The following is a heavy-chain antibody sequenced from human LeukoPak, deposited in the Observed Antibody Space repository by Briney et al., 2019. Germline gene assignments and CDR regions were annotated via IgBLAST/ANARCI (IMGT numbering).Heavy chain of an antibody. D-gene: IGHD3-3*01. CDR1: GFTFHNYW. J-gene: IGHJ5*02. CDR2: IDEDGKTI. V-gene: IGHV3-74*01. CDR3: VSDLCGGDDQ. Sequence: GGSLRLSYAPSGFTFHNYWLHWVRPAPGQGLVWVSRIDEDGKTIDYADSVKGRFTISRDNAKDTLYLQMSSLRDEDTAVYYCVSDLCGGDDQWGRGTLVTVSS.